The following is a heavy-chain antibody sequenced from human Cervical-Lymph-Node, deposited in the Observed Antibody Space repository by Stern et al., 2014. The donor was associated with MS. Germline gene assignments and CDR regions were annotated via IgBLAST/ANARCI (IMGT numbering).Heavy chain of an antibody. CDR3: AKDHLDVAVVAATTYFDL. CDR1: GGTFSNYA. J-gene: IGHJ4*02. CDR2: IIPILGIP. Sequence: QLVQSGAEVKKPWSSVKVSCKTSGGTFSNYAISWVRQAPGQGLELMGRIIPILGIPYYAQKFQGRVTITADKSTSTASMELSSLRSEDTALYYCAKDHLDVAVVAATTYFDLWGQGTLVTVS. V-gene: IGHV1-69*09. D-gene: IGHD2-15*01.